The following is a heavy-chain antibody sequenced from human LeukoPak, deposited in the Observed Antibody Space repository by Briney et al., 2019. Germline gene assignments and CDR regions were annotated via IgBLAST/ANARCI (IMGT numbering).Heavy chain of an antibody. V-gene: IGHV4-59*02. CDR3: VREKGHYGPGISYTTDAFDI. Sequence: PSETLSLTCNVSGDSVNKFYWTWIWQTPGKGLEWIGYVYYSGSTNYNPSLKSRVTISIDTSRNQFSLNLRSVTAADTAVYYCVREKGHYGPGISYTTDAFDIWGQGTVVTVSS. CDR1: GDSVNKFY. D-gene: IGHD3-10*01. CDR2: VYYSGST. J-gene: IGHJ3*02.